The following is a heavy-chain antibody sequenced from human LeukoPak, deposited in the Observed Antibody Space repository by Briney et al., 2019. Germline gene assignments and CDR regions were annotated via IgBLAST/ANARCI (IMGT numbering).Heavy chain of an antibody. CDR1: GGTFSSYA. CDR2: IIPIFGTA. CDR3: ARSRDSSGYTPYFDY. V-gene: IGHV1-69*05. Sequence: ASVKVSCKASGGTFSSYAISWVRQAPGQGLEWMGGIIPIFGTANYAQKFQGRVTITTDESTSTAYMELSSPRSEDTAVYYCARSRDSSGYTPYFDYWGQGTLVTVSS. D-gene: IGHD3-22*01. J-gene: IGHJ4*02.